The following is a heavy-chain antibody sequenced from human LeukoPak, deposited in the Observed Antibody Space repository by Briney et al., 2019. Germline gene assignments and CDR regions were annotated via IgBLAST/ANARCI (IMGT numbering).Heavy chain of an antibody. Sequence: PSGTLSLTCGVSGGSITTTNYWSWVRQSPGRGLEWIGEISLSGYTGFNPSLRGRATMSLDESKNHLSLTLTSVTAVDTAIYYCSRESGPYSPFGHWGQGILVTVTT. D-gene: IGHD1-26*01. CDR1: GGSITTTNY. V-gene: IGHV4-4*02. CDR2: ISLSGYT. J-gene: IGHJ4*02. CDR3: SRESGPYSPFGH.